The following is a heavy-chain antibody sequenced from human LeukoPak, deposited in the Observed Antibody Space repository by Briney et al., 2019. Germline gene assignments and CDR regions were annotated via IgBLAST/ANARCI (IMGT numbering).Heavy chain of an antibody. D-gene: IGHD2-21*02. CDR3: ARDLTQDDAFDI. CDR2: ISAYNGNT. Sequence: ASVKVSCKASGYTFTSYGISWVRQAPGQGLEWMGWISAYNGNTNYAQKLQGRVTMTTDTSTSTAYMELRSLRSDDTAVYYCARDLTQDDAFDIWGQGAMVTVSS. V-gene: IGHV1-18*04. J-gene: IGHJ3*02. CDR1: GYTFTSYG.